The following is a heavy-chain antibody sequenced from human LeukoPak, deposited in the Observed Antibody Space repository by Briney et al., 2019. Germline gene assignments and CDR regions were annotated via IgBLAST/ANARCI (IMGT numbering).Heavy chain of an antibody. V-gene: IGHV3-64*01. CDR3: ARGNGAVAGTFDY. CDR2: ISSNGGST. CDR1: GFTFSSYA. J-gene: IGHJ4*02. D-gene: IGHD6-19*01. Sequence: PGGSLRLSCAASGFTFSSYAMHWVRQAPGKGLEYVSAISSNGGSTYYANSVKGRFTISRDNSKNTLYPQMGSLRAEDMAVYYCARGNGAVAGTFDYWGQGTPVTVSS.